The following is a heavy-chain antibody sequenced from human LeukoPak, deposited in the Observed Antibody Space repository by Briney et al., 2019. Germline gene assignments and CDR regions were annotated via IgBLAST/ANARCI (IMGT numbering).Heavy chain of an antibody. CDR1: GGCFSGYY. J-gene: IGHJ4*02. V-gene: IGHV4-34*01. CDR2: INHSGST. Sequence: SETLSLTCAVYGGCFSGYYWSWIRQPPGKGLEWIGEINHSGSTNYNPSLKSRVTISVDTSKNQFSLKLSSVTAADTAVYYCARFQGGWGQGTLVTVSS. CDR3: ARFQGG. D-gene: IGHD3-16*01.